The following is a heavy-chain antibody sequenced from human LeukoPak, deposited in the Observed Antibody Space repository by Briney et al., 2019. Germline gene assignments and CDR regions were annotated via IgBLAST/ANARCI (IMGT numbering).Heavy chain of an antibody. V-gene: IGHV4-4*02. D-gene: IGHD2-2*01. CDR1: GGSISSSNW. Sequence: PSGTRSLTCAVSGGSISSSNWWSWVRQPPGKGLEWIGEIYHSGSTNYNPSLKSRVTISVDKSKNQFSLKLSSVTAADTAVYYCARVTPLYMPQTWAFDYWGQGTLVTVSS. J-gene: IGHJ4*02. CDR2: IYHSGST. CDR3: ARVTPLYMPQTWAFDY.